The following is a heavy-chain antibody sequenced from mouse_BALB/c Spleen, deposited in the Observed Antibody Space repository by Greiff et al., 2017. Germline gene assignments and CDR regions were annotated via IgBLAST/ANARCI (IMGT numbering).Heavy chain of an antibody. D-gene: IGHD4-1*01. V-gene: IGHV7-1*02. CDR3: ARDHWGAWFAY. J-gene: IGHJ3*01. CDR2: SRNKANDYTT. CDR1: GFTFSDFY. Sequence: EVMLVDSGGGLVQPGGSLRLSCATSGFTFSDFYMEWVRQPPGKRLEWIAASRNKANDYTTEYSASVKGRFIVSRDTSQSILYLQMNALRAEDTAIYYCARDHWGAWFAYWGQGTLVTVSA.